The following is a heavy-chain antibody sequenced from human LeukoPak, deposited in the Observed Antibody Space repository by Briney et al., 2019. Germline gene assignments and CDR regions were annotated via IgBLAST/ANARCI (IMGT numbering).Heavy chain of an antibody. J-gene: IGHJ4*02. Sequence: PSETLSLTCTVSGGSISSYYWSWIRQPAGKGLEWIGRIYTSGSTNYNPSLKSRVTMSVDTSKNQFSLKLSSVTAADTAVYYCARHWVSNWVGIMITFGGVIVTHFDYWGQGTLVTVSS. CDR2: IYTSGST. D-gene: IGHD3-16*02. CDR1: GGSISSYY. CDR3: ARHWVSNWVGIMITFGGVIVTHFDY. V-gene: IGHV4-4*07.